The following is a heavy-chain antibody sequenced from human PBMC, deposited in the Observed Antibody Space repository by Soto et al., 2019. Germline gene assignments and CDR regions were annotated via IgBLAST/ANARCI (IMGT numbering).Heavy chain of an antibody. CDR1: GGSISSYY. J-gene: IGHJ5*02. CDR3: ARDHIVVVVAAKHRWFDP. V-gene: IGHV4-4*07. Sequence: AETLSLTCTVSGGSISSYYWSWIRQPAGKGLEWIGRIYTSGSTNYNPALKSRVTMSVDTSKNQFSLKLSSVPAEDTAVYYCARDHIVVVVAAKHRWFDPWGQGTLVTVSS. CDR2: IYTSGST. D-gene: IGHD2-15*01.